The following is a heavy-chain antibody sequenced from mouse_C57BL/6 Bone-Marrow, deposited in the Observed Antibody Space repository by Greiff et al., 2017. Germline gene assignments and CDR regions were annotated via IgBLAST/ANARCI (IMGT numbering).Heavy chain of an antibody. V-gene: IGHV1-66*01. CDR1: GYSFTSYY. Sequence: QVQLQQSGPELVKPGASVKISCKASGYSFTSYYIHWVKQRPGQGLEWIGWIYPGSGNTKYNEKFKGKATLTADTSSSTAYMQLSSLTSEDSAVYYCARGGVYSNFPFDYWGQGTTLTVSS. CDR3: ARGGVYSNFPFDY. D-gene: IGHD2-5*01. J-gene: IGHJ2*01. CDR2: IYPGSGNT.